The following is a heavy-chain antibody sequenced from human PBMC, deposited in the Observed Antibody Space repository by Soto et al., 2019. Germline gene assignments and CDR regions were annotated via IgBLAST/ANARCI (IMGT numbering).Heavy chain of an antibody. Sequence: EVQLVESGGGLVQPGGSLRLSCAASGFTFSSYSMNWVRQAPGKGLEWVSYISSSSRTIYCADSVKGRFTISRDNAKNSLYLQMNSLRAEDTAVYYCAREWDGDGYNSGWFDPWGQRTLVTVSS. CDR2: ISSSSRTI. J-gene: IGHJ5*02. V-gene: IGHV3-48*01. D-gene: IGHD5-12*01. CDR1: GFTFSSYS. CDR3: AREWDGDGYNSGWFDP.